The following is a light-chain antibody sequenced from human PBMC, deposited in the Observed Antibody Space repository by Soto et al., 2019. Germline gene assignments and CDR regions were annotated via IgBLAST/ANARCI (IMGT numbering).Light chain of an antibody. J-gene: IGLJ1*01. V-gene: IGLV2-14*03. Sequence: QSALTQPASVSGSPGQSITISCTGTSSDVGGYNYVSWYQQHPGEAPKLIISDVSNRPSGVSNRFSGSKSGNTASLTISGLQAEDEADYYCNSYTSSSTHVFGTGTKLTVL. CDR1: SSDVGGYNY. CDR2: DVS. CDR3: NSYTSSSTHV.